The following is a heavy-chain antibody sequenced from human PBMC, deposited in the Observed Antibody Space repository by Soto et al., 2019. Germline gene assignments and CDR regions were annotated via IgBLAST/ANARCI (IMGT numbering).Heavy chain of an antibody. CDR1: GYTFTSYG. J-gene: IGHJ6*03. CDR2: ISAYNGNT. CDR3: ARGRYYDILTGYYYYYYYMDV. V-gene: IGHV1-18*01. Sequence: ASVEVSCKASGYTFTSYGISWVRQAPGQGLEWMGWISAYNGNTNYAQKLQGRVTMTTDTSTSTAYMELRSLRSDDTAVYYCARGRYYDILTGYYYYYYYMDVWGKGTTVTVSS. D-gene: IGHD3-9*01.